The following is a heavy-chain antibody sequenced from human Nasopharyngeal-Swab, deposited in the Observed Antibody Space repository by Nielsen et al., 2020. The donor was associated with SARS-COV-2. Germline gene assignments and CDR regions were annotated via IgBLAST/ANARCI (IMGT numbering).Heavy chain of an antibody. V-gene: IGHV3-74*01. CDR2: INSDGSII. J-gene: IGHJ4*02. Sequence: VRQAPRKGLVWVSRINSDGSIIDYADSVKGRFTISRDNARNTLNLQMNSLRAEDTALYYCVCGETTPSDYWGQGTLVTVSS. CDR3: VCGETTPSDY. D-gene: IGHD2-15*01.